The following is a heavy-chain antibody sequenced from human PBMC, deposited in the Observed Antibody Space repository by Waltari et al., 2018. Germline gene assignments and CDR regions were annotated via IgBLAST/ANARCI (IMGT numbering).Heavy chain of an antibody. Sequence: QLQESGPGLVKPSGTLSLSCAVSGDSVTSANWWRWVRQSPQRGLEWIGQVLSTGKTYNSPSFASGVTMSRYASTNQFALKVTPATAAGTDVYYCARDRGRGLYLDVWGTGTLVTVSP. V-gene: IGHV4-4*02. CDR2: VLSTGKT. D-gene: IGHD2-15*01. J-gene: IGHJ4*02. CDR3: ARDRGRGLYLDV. CDR1: GDSVTSANW.